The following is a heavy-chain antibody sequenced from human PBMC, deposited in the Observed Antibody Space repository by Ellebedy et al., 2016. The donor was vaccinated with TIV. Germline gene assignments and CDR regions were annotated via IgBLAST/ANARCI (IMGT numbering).Heavy chain of an antibody. CDR3: ARSTVVYVQGRDYYGMDV. CDR2: TRDKANSYTT. V-gene: IGHV3-72*01. Sequence: PGGSLRLSCAASGFTFSDHYMDWVRQAPGKGLEWVGRTRDKANSYTTEYAASVTGRFTISRDDSKNSLYLQMNSLKTDDTAVYYCARSTVVYVQGRDYYGMDVWGQGTTVTVSS. J-gene: IGHJ6*02. D-gene: IGHD5/OR15-5a*01. CDR1: GFTFSDHY.